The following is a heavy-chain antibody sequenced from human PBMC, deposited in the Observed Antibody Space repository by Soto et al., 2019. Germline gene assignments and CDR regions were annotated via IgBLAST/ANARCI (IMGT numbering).Heavy chain of an antibody. CDR2: ISGSGDST. Sequence: EVQLLESGGGLVQPGGSLRLSCVASGFTFSGFAMSWVRQAPGKGLEWVSAISGSGDSTNYADSVKGRFTISRDDSKNTLFLQMNSLRAEDTAVYYCARQLAIDYWGQGTLVTVSS. J-gene: IGHJ4*02. CDR1: GFTFSGFA. V-gene: IGHV3-23*01. CDR3: ARQLAIDY. D-gene: IGHD6-13*01.